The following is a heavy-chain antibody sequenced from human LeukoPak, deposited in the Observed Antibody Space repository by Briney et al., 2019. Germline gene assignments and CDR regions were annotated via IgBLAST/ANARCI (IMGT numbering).Heavy chain of an antibody. D-gene: IGHD3-22*01. Sequence: GGSLRLSCAASGFTFSSYSMNWVRQAPGKGLEWVSSISSSSSYIYYADSVKGRFTISRDNAKNSLYLQMNSLRAEDTAVYYCAKDDYYYDSSGYYSDYWGQGTLVTVSS. CDR3: AKDDYYYDSSGYYSDY. J-gene: IGHJ4*02. CDR1: GFTFSSYS. V-gene: IGHV3-21*01. CDR2: ISSSSSYI.